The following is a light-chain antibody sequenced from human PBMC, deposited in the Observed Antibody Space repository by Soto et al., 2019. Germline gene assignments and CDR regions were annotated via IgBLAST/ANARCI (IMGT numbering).Light chain of an antibody. J-gene: IGKJ1*01. CDR1: QVIRND. Sequence: AIQMTQSPSSLSASVGDRVTITCRASQVIRNDLGWYQQKPGKAPKLLIYGASNLQSGVPSRFSGSGSGTDFTLTITSLQPEDFATYYCLHDHNYPWTFGQGTQVYIK. CDR2: GAS. V-gene: IGKV1-6*01. CDR3: LHDHNYPWT.